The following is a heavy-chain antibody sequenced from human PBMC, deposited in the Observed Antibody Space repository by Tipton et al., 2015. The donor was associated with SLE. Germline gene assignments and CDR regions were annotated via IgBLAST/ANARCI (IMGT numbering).Heavy chain of an antibody. CDR3: ARGGSGTSFDY. D-gene: IGHD6-25*01. CDR1: GFTFSDFY. Sequence: LSLTCAASGFTFSDFYMSWIRQAPGKGLEWVSYISSSSSYTNYADSVKGRFTISRDNAKNSLCLQMNSLRAEDTAVYYCARGGSGTSFDYWGQGTLVTVSS. CDR2: ISSSSSYT. J-gene: IGHJ4*02. V-gene: IGHV3-11*05.